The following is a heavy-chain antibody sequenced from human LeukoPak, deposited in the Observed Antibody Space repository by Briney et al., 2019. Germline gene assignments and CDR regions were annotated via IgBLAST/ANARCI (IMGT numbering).Heavy chain of an antibody. D-gene: IGHD3-22*01. CDR1: GGSISSGDYY. CDR3: ARYLRVYYYDSSGTHYYFDY. CDR2: IYYSGST. J-gene: IGHJ4*02. Sequence: SETLSLTCTVSGGSISSGDYYWSWIRQPPGKGLEWIGYIYYSGSTYYNPSLESRVTISVDTSKNQFSLKLSSVTAADTAVYYCARYLRVYYYDSSGTHYYFDYWGQGTLVTASS. V-gene: IGHV4-30-4*08.